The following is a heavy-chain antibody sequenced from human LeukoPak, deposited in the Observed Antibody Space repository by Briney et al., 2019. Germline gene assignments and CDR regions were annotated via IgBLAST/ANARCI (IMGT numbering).Heavy chain of an antibody. Sequence: ASVKVSCKASGYTFTGYYMHLVRQAPGQGLEWMGWINPNSGGTNYAQKFQGRVTMTRDTSISTAYMELSSLRSEDTAVYYCARKSSGWYFDYWGQGTLVTVSS. CDR2: INPNSGGT. CDR3: ARKSSGWYFDY. CDR1: GYTFTGYY. V-gene: IGHV1-2*02. D-gene: IGHD6-19*01. J-gene: IGHJ4*02.